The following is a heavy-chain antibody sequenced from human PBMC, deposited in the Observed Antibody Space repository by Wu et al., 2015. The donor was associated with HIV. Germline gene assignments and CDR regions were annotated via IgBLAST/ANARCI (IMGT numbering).Heavy chain of an antibody. D-gene: IGHD1-26*01. CDR2: INHSAIA. CDR3: ARFQYHLLRRHDYLDV. V-gene: IGHV4-34*01. CDR1: GGSFSGYH. Sequence: QVQLQQWGAGLLKPSETLSLTCAVNGGSFSGYHWSWIRQSPGKGLEWIGEINHSAIATYNSSLESRVTISLDTSKDHFSLKMNSVTAADTGVYYCARFQYHLLRRHDYLDVWGKRVRGHRLL. J-gene: IGHJ6*03.